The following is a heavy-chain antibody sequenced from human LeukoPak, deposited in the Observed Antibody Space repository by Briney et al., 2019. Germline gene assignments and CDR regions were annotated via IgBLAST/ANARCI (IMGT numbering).Heavy chain of an antibody. CDR1: GGSISSYY. Sequence: SETLSLTCTVSGGSISSYYWSWIRQPPGKGLEWIGEINHSGSTNYNPSLKSRVTISVDTSKNQFSLKLSSVTAADTAVYYCARYNYYDSSGPLRAFDIWGQGTMVTVSS. V-gene: IGHV4-34*01. CDR2: INHSGST. D-gene: IGHD3-22*01. CDR3: ARYNYYDSSGPLRAFDI. J-gene: IGHJ3*02.